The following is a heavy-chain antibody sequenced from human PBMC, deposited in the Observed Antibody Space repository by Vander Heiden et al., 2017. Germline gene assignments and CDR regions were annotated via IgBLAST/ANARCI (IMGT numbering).Heavy chain of an antibody. Sequence: EVQLLESGGNLVQPGGSLRLSCVASGFTFSTYVMSWVRQAPGKGLEWVSSIRAGGDDTYHADSVRGRFTISRDNSKSTLYLQMNSLRVEDTAEYYCAKQDISGWYDFWCQGTLVTVSS. J-gene: IGHJ5*01. CDR2: IRAGGDDT. V-gene: IGHV3-23*01. CDR1: GFTFSTYV. D-gene: IGHD6-19*01. CDR3: AKQDISGWYDF.